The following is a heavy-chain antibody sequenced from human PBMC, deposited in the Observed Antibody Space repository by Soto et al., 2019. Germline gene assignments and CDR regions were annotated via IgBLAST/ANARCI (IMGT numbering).Heavy chain of an antibody. D-gene: IGHD3-22*01. CDR2: IIPIFGTA. V-gene: IGHV1-69*13. Sequence: VKVSCKSSGGTFSSYAISWVRQAPGQGLEWMGGIIPIFGTANYAQKFQGRVTITADESTSTAYMELSSLRSEDTAVYYCARDFYMIVLGPRGGGRDGWGQGTTVIGSS. CDR3: ARDFYMIVLGPRGGGRDG. CDR1: GGTFSSYA. J-gene: IGHJ6*01.